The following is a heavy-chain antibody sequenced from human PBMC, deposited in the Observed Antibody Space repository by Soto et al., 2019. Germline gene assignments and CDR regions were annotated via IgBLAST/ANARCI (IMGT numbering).Heavy chain of an antibody. D-gene: IGHD1-7*01. CDR3: ARRARTATTNWGAFDV. CDR2: ISYSADKT. J-gene: IGHJ3*01. V-gene: IGHV3-23*01. CDR1: GFTFTPIF. Sequence: EVQLLESGGGLVQPGGSLKPPFEALGFTFTPIFWNWAPRAPGKGLEWVSTISYSADKTHYADSVKGRFTISRDNSRDTLFLQMNSLRADDAAVYYCARRARTATTNWGAFDVWGQGTMVTVSS.